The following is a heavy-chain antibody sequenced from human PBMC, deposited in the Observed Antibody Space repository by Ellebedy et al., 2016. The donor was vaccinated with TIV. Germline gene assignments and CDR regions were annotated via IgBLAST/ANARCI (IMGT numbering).Heavy chain of an antibody. D-gene: IGHD3-16*01. V-gene: IGHV7-4-1*02. CDR3: ARDAPVEGASLFDY. CDR1: GYTFNRHG. Sequence: AASVKVSCKASGYTFNRHGINWMRQAPGQGLEWMGWSNTRTGTPTYAQDFTGRLVFSLDTSVSTAYLQISSLPAEDTAVYYCARDAPVEGASLFDYWGQGTLVTVSS. CDR2: SNTRTGTP. J-gene: IGHJ4*02.